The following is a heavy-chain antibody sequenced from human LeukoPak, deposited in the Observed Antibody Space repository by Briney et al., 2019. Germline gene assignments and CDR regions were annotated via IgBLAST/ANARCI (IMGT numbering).Heavy chain of an antibody. CDR1: GGSFSGYY. CDR2: INYSGST. CDR3: ARGRRWNYFCSSTSCYEHDY. V-gene: IGHV4-34*01. Sequence: SETLSLACAVYGGSFSGYYWSWIRQPPGKGLEWIGEINYSGSTNYNPSLKSRVIISVDTSKNQFSLNLSSVTAADTAVYYCARGRRWNYFCSSTSCYEHDYWGQGTLVTVSS. J-gene: IGHJ4*02. D-gene: IGHD2-2*01.